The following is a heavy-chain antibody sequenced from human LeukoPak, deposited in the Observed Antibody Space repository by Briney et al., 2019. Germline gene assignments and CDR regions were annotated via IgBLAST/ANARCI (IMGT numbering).Heavy chain of an antibody. D-gene: IGHD6-13*01. CDR3: ASYLEEQQLEHFDY. Sequence: GGSLRLSCAASGFTFSSYSMNWVRQAPGKGLEWVSSISSSSSYIYYADSVKGRFTISRDNAKNSLYLQMNSLRAEDTAVYYCASYLEEQQLEHFDYWGQGTLVTVSS. CDR1: GFTFSSYS. CDR2: ISSSSSYI. V-gene: IGHV3-21*01. J-gene: IGHJ4*02.